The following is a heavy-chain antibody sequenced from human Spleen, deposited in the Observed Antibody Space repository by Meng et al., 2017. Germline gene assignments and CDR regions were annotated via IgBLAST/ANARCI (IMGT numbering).Heavy chain of an antibody. CDR3: ARGLGEILWFGDKKTHPRFDP. J-gene: IGHJ5*02. Sequence: GSLRLSCAVSGYSITGSYNWGWIRQSPGKGLEWIGSIYQSGSTYYNPSLKSRVTMSADTSKNQFSLKLTSVTAADTAVYYCARGLGEILWFGDKKTHPRFDPWGQGTLVTVSS. CDR2: IYQSGST. V-gene: IGHV4-38-2*01. D-gene: IGHD3-10*01. CDR1: GYSITGSYN.